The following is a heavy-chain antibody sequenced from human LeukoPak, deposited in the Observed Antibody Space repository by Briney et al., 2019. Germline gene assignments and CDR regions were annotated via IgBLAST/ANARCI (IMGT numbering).Heavy chain of an antibody. D-gene: IGHD6-13*01. CDR2: TYYRSKWYN. J-gene: IGHJ4*02. Sequence: SQTLSLTCAISGDSVSSNSAAWNWIRQSPSRGLEWPGRTYYRSKWYNDYAVALLSRITINPDTSKNQFSLKLSSVTAADTAVYYCARDLAVAAAGGYWGQGTLVTVSS. V-gene: IGHV6-1*01. CDR3: ARDLAVAAAGGY. CDR1: GDSVSSNSAA.